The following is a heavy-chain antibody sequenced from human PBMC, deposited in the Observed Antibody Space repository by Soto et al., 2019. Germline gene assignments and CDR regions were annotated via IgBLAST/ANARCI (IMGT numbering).Heavy chain of an antibody. Sequence: GGSLRLSCAASGFTFSSYGMHWVRQAPGKGLEWVAVIWYDGSNKYYADSVKGRFTISRDNSKNTLYLQTNSLRAEDTAVYYCERGGEHCSSKRCYLGGMDVWGQGTTVTVSS. CDR1: GFTFSSYG. CDR3: ERGGEHCSSKRCYLGGMDV. J-gene: IGHJ6*02. D-gene: IGHD2-2*01. V-gene: IGHV3-33*01. CDR2: IWYDGSNK.